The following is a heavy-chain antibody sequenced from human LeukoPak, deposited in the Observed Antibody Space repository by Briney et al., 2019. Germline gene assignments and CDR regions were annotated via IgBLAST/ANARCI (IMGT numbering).Heavy chain of an antibody. CDR1: GYTSTSYD. V-gene: IGHV1-8*01. CDR2: MNPNSANT. CDR3: ARGGPYDSSGHLDW. D-gene: IGHD3-22*01. J-gene: IGHJ4*02. Sequence: ASVKVSCKASGYTSTSYDINWVRQATGQGLEWMGWMNPNSANTGYAQKFQGRVTMTRNTAITTAYMELSSLTSEDTAVYYCARGGPYDSSGHLDWWGQGTPVTVSS.